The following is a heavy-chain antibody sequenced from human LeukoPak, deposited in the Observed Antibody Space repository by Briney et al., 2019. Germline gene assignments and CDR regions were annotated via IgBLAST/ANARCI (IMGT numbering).Heavy chain of an antibody. Sequence: GGSLRLSCAASRFTFSSYAMHWVRQAPGKGLEWVAVISYDGSNKYYADSVKGRSTISRDSSKNTVYLQMNSLRAEDTAVYYCARPHLSYGDIRDYYYYYMDVWGKGTTVTVSS. D-gene: IGHD4-17*01. J-gene: IGHJ6*03. CDR1: RFTFSSYA. CDR2: ISYDGSNK. V-gene: IGHV3-30*04. CDR3: ARPHLSYGDIRDYYYYYMDV.